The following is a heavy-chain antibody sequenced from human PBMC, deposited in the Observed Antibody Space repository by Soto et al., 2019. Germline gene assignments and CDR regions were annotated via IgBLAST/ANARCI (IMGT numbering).Heavy chain of an antibody. CDR3: ARVVMSADHPIDH. CDR2: IYYGGTT. V-gene: IGHV4-61*01. CDR1: GGTVDSGTYY. Sequence: SETLSLTCSVSGGTVDSGTYYWTWIRQPPGKGLEWIGYIYYGGTTNYNPSLKSRVTILVDTSKNQFSLRLSSVIAADTAVYYCARVVMSADHPIDHWGRGTLVTVSS. J-gene: IGHJ4*02. D-gene: IGHD3-3*01.